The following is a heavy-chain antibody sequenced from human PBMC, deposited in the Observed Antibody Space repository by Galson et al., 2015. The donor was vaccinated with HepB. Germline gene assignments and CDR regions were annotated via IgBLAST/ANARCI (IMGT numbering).Heavy chain of an antibody. Sequence: LRLSCAASGFTFSTYWMSWVRQAPGKGLEWVANINQDGSEKYYVDSVKGRFTISRDNAKNSLYLQMNSLRAEDTAVYYCARWGADGGRFDHWGQGTLVTVSS. CDR3: ARWGADGGRFDH. V-gene: IGHV3-7*01. D-gene: IGHD4-23*01. CDR1: GFTFSTYW. J-gene: IGHJ4*02. CDR2: INQDGSEK.